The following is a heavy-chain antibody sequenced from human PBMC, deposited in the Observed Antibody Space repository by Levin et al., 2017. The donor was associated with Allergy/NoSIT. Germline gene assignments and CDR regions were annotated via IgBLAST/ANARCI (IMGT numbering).Heavy chain of an antibody. CDR3: ARDRINTVLLWFGELNYFDY. Sequence: ASVKVSCKASGYTFTGYYMHWVRQAPGQGLEWMGWINPNSGGTNYAQKFQGRVTMTRDTSISTAYMELSRLRSDDTAVYYCARDRINTVLLWFGELNYFDYWGQGTLVTVSS. V-gene: IGHV1-2*02. D-gene: IGHD3-10*01. CDR1: GYTFTGYY. J-gene: IGHJ4*02. CDR2: INPNSGGT.